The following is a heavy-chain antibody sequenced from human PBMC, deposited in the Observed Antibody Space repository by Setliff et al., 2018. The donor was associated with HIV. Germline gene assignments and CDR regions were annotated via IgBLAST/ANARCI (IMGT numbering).Heavy chain of an antibody. D-gene: IGHD3-10*01. Sequence: SETLSLTCAVYGGSFSGYYWSWIRKRPGKGLEWLGEIDLTGSTNYNLSPKSRITMSADPSTNQFSLKVRSAIAADTALYYCARGRNYGSPYFYNMDVWATGTTVTAP. CDR3: ARGRNYGSPYFYNMDV. V-gene: IGHV4-34*01. CDR1: GGSFSGYY. J-gene: IGHJ6*03. CDR2: IDLTGST.